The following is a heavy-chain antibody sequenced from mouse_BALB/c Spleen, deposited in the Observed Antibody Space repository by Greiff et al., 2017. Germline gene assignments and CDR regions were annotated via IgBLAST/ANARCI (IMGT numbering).Heavy chain of an antibody. Sequence: DVQLVESGGGLVQPGGSLKLSCAASGFTFSSYGMSWVRQTPDKRLELVATINSNGGSTYYPDSVKGRFTISRDNAKNTLYLQMSSLKSEDTAMYYCARDLLQRDYDAMDYWGQGTSVTVSS. V-gene: IGHV5-6-3*01. CDR1: GFTFSSYG. CDR2: INSNGGST. D-gene: IGHD6-2*01. CDR3: ARDLLQRDYDAMDY. J-gene: IGHJ4*01.